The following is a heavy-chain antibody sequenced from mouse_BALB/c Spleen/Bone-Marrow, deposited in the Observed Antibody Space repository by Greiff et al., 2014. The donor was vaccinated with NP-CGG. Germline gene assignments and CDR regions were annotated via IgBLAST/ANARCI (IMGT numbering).Heavy chain of an antibody. D-gene: IGHD2-3*01. V-gene: IGHV1-4*01. Sequence: QVQLQQSGAELARPGASVKMSCRASGYTFTTYMIHWVIQRPGQGLEWIGYINPTSGYTNYNQKFKDKATLTADKSSSTAYMQLSSLTSEDSAVYYCARRDDGYVYFDYWGQGTPLTVSS. CDR2: INPTSGYT. J-gene: IGHJ2*01. CDR1: GYTFTTYM. CDR3: ARRDDGYVYFDY.